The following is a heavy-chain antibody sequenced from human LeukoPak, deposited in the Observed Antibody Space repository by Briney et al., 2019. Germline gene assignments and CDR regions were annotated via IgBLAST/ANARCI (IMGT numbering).Heavy chain of an antibody. CDR2: INSDGSST. CDR3: ARVWLISNDAFDI. Sequence: GGSLRLSCAASGFTFSSYWMHWVRQAPGKGLVWVSRINSDGSSTSYADSVKGRFTISRDNAKNTLYLQMNSLRAEDTAVYYCARVWLISNDAFDIWGQGTMVTVSS. J-gene: IGHJ3*02. V-gene: IGHV3-74*01. D-gene: IGHD6-19*01. CDR1: GFTFSSYW.